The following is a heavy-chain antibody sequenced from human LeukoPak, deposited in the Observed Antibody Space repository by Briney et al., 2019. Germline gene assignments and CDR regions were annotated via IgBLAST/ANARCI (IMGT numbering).Heavy chain of an antibody. Sequence: PGGSLRLSCGDSTFNFSDYGMHWVRQAPGKGLEWLALISYDGRTKFYADSLKGRFTISRDISKNTLYLQINSLRPDDTAIYYCARGRRSGWDDWFDSWGQGTLVTVSS. D-gene: IGHD6-19*01. J-gene: IGHJ5*01. CDR2: ISYDGRTK. V-gene: IGHV3-30*03. CDR3: ARGRRSGWDDWFDS. CDR1: TFNFSDYG.